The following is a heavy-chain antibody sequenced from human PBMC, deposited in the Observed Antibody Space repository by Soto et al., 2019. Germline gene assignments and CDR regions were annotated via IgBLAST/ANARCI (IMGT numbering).Heavy chain of an antibody. V-gene: IGHV3-30-3*01. J-gene: IGHJ5*02. D-gene: IGHD1-7*01. Sequence: QAQLVESGGGVVQPGRSLRLSCAASGFTFSHYAMHWVRQAPGKGLEWVAIISYDGSKKYYGDSVKGRFTISRDNSKNTLYLQMNSLRVEDTAVYYCARDVAGKNYFDPWGKGTPVTVSS. CDR3: ARDVAGKNYFDP. CDR2: ISYDGSKK. CDR1: GFTFSHYA.